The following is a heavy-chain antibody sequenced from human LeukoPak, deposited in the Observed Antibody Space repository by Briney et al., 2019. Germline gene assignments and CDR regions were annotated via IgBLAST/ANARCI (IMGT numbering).Heavy chain of an antibody. CDR1: GGSISGYH. Sequence: PSETRSLTCTVTGGSISGYHWNWIRQSPGKGLEWISNIFYTGNADYNPSLKSRVTISINTSKNQFSLKLSSVTAADTAVYYCATDRGGGWFDPWGQGTLVTVSS. V-gene: IGHV4-59*12. CDR2: IFYTGNA. CDR3: ATDRGGGWFDP. J-gene: IGHJ5*02. D-gene: IGHD3-16*01.